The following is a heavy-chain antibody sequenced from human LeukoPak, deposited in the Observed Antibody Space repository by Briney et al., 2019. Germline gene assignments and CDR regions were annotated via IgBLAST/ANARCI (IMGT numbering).Heavy chain of an antibody. V-gene: IGHV1-46*01. Sequence: GASVKVSCKASGYTFTSYYMHWVRQAPGQGLEWMGIINPSGGSTSYAQKFQGRVTMTRDTSTSTVYMELSSLRSEDTAVYYCARDSVYDSSGYYAPPSDYWGQGTLVTVSS. CDR2: INPSGGST. CDR1: GYTFTSYY. CDR3: ARDSVYDSSGYYAPPSDY. J-gene: IGHJ4*02. D-gene: IGHD3-22*01.